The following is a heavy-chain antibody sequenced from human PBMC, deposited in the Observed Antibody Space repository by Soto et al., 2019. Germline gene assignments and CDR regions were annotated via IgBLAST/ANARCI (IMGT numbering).Heavy chain of an antibody. D-gene: IGHD6-19*01. CDR2: IYYSGST. J-gene: IGHJ4*02. Sequence: SETLSLTCTVSGGSISSYYWSWIRQPPGKGLEWIGYIYYSGSTNYNPSLKSRVTISVDTSKNQFSLKLSSVTAADTAVYYCARLSIAVAGTAYFDYWGQGTLVTVSS. V-gene: IGHV4-59*08. CDR1: GGSISSYY. CDR3: ARLSIAVAGTAYFDY.